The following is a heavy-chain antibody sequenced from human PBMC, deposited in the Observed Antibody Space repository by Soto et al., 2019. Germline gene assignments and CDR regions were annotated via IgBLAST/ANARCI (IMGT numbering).Heavy chain of an antibody. CDR1: GGTFSSYA. CDR3: ARVTTIVGAYYFDY. J-gene: IGHJ4*02. V-gene: IGHV1-69*12. Sequence: QVQLVQSGAEVKKPGSSVKVSCKASGGTFSSYAISWVRQAPGQGLEWMGGIIPIFGTANYAQKFQGRVTMTADESTSTAYMELSSLRSEDTAVYYCARVTTIVGAYYFDYWGQGTLVTVSS. CDR2: IIPIFGTA. D-gene: IGHD1-26*01.